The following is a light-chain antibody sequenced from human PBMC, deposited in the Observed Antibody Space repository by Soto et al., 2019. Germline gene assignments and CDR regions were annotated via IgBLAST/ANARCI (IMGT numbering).Light chain of an antibody. CDR2: SNT. Sequence: QSVLIQPPSASGAPGQRVTISCSGSNSNVGRNGVNWYQQLPGLSPKLIVYSNTQRPSGVPDRFSGSKSGTSASLAIGGLQSEDEADYYCATWDDSLNGLYVFGPGTKLTVL. CDR1: NSNVGRNG. CDR3: ATWDDSLNGLYV. J-gene: IGLJ1*01. V-gene: IGLV1-44*01.